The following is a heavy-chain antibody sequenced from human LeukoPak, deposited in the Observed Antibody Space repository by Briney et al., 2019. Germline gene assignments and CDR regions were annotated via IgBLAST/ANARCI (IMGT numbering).Heavy chain of an antibody. J-gene: IGHJ3*02. CDR2: FDPEEGET. V-gene: IGHV1-24*01. Sequence: ASVKVSCKVSGYTLTELSMHWVRQAPGKGLEWMGGFDPEEGETIYAQKFQGRVTMTEDTSTDTAYMELSSLRSEDTAVYYCATRLYYYDSSGYAFDIWGQGTMDTVSS. CDR1: GYTLTELS. D-gene: IGHD3-22*01. CDR3: ATRLYYYDSSGYAFDI.